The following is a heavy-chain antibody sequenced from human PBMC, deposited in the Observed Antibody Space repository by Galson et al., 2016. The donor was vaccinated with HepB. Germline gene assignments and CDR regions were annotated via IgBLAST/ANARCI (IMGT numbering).Heavy chain of an antibody. Sequence: SLRLSCAASGLTLTGYGMHWVRQAPGKGLEWVGRIRNKANSYTTEYAASVKGRFTISRDDSKNSLYLQVNSLKTEDTAVYYCARSHAEDSSAYWGQGTLVTVSS. D-gene: IGHD3-22*01. CDR3: ARSHAEDSSAY. V-gene: IGHV3-72*01. CDR2: IRNKANSYTT. CDR1: GLTLTGYG. J-gene: IGHJ4*02.